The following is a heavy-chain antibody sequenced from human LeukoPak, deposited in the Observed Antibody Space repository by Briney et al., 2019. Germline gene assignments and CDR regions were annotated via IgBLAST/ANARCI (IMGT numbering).Heavy chain of an antibody. CDR1: GYTFTGYY. D-gene: IGHD2-2*01. Sequence: ASVKVSCKASGYTFTGYYMHWVRQAPGQGLEWMGWINPNSGGTNYAQKFQGRVTMTRDTSISTAYMELSRLRSDDTAVYYCARDLGSTSLLYYYYYYMDVWGKGTTVTISS. V-gene: IGHV1-2*02. CDR3: ARDLGSTSLLYYYYYYMDV. CDR2: INPNSGGT. J-gene: IGHJ6*03.